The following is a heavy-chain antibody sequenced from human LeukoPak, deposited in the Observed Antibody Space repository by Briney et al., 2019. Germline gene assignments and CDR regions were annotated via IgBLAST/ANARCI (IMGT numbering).Heavy chain of an antibody. D-gene: IGHD3-22*01. CDR3: AREPYYDSSGYSPDY. CDR2: ISSSSSYI. CDR1: GFTFSSYS. V-gene: IGHV3-21*04. Sequence: KAGGSLRLSCAASGFTFSSYSMNWVRQAPGKGLEWVSSISSSSSYIYYADSVKGRFTISRDNSKNTLYLQKNGLRAEDTAVYYCAREPYYDSSGYSPDYWGQGTLVTVSS. J-gene: IGHJ4*02.